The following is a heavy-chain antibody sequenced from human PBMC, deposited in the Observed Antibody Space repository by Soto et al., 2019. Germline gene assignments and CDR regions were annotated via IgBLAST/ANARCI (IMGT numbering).Heavy chain of an antibody. CDR3: ARVYCSGGSCYSFYYYYMDV. J-gene: IGHJ6*03. Sequence: QVQLQESGPGLVKPSETLSLTCTVSGGSISSYYWSWIRQPPGKGLEWIGYIYYSGSTNYNPSLKSRVTISVDTSKNRFSLKLSSVTAADTAVYYCARVYCSGGSCYSFYYYYMDVWGKGTTVTVSS. D-gene: IGHD2-15*01. V-gene: IGHV4-59*01. CDR1: GGSISSYY. CDR2: IYYSGST.